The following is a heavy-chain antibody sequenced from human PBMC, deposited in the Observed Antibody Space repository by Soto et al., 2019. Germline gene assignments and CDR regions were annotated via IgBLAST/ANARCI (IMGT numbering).Heavy chain of an antibody. J-gene: IGHJ4*02. CDR1: GFTFSSYW. CDR2: IKQDGSEK. V-gene: IGHV3-7*01. Sequence: EVQLVESGGGLVQPGGSLRLSCAASGFTFSSYWMSWVRQAPGKGLEWVANIKQDGSEKYYVDSVKGRFTISRDNSKNSLYLQINSLRDEDAALYYCARCVYCSGVSCYEWSYYFGYWGQGALVTGSS. D-gene: IGHD2-15*01. CDR3: ARCVYCSGVSCYEWSYYFGY.